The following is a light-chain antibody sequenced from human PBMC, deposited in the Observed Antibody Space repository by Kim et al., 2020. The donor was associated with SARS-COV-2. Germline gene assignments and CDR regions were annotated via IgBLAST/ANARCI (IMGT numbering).Light chain of an antibody. J-gene: IGLJ2*01. Sequence: VSAGQTASITWSGDKLGDKYAGWYQQKPGPSTVLVMYQDSKRASGNPGRFSGSNSGNTATLTISGTQAMDEADYYCQAWDSSTVVFGGGTQLTVL. V-gene: IGLV3-1*01. CDR3: QAWDSSTVV. CDR2: QDS. CDR1: KLGDKY.